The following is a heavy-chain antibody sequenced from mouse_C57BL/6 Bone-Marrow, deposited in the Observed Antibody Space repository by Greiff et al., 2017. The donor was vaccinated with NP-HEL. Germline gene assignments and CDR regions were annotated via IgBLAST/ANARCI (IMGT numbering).Heavy chain of an antibody. CDR3: AMGRGDYAMDY. V-gene: IGHV1-74*01. J-gene: IGHJ4*01. Sequence: QVQLQQPGAELVKPGASVKVSCKASGYTFTSYWMHWVKQRPGQGLEWIGRIHPSDSDTNYNQKFKGKATLTVDKSSSTAYMQLSSLTSEDSAVYYCAMGRGDYAMDYWGQGTSVTVSS. CDR1: GYTFTSYW. CDR2: IHPSDSDT.